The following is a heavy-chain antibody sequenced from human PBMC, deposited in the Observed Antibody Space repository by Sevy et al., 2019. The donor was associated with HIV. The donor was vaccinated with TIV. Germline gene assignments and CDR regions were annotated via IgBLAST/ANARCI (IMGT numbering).Heavy chain of an antibody. CDR3: ARAPEYCSGGSCYPNYYYYYGMDV. Sequence: GGSLRLSCAASGFTFSSYSMNWVRQAPGKGLEWVSYISSSSSTIYYADSVKGRFTISRDNAKNSLYLQMNSLRAEDTAVYYCARAPEYCSGGSCYPNYYYYYGMDVWGQGTTVTVSS. V-gene: IGHV3-48*01. J-gene: IGHJ6*02. D-gene: IGHD2-15*01. CDR1: GFTFSSYS. CDR2: ISSSSSTI.